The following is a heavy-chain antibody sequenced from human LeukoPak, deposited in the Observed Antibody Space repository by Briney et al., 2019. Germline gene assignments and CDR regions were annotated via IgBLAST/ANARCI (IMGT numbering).Heavy chain of an antibody. CDR2: IYDSGTT. CDR1: GGSISSGGNF. V-gene: IGHV4-31*03. D-gene: IGHD1-26*01. J-gene: IGHJ6*02. Sequence: SETLSLTCTVSGGSISSGGNFWSWIRHRPGKDVEWIGFIYDSGTTYSNPSLKSRVAISADTSKNEFSLKLNSLTAADTAVYYCARGGSGSYYSVYYAVDVWGQGTTVTVS. CDR3: ARGGSGSYYSVYYAVDV.